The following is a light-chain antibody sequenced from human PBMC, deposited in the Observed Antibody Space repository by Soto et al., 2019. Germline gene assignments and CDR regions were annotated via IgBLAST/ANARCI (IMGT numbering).Light chain of an antibody. Sequence: EIVLTQSPGTLSLSPGERATLSCRASQSVSNNYLAWYQQKPGQAPSLLIFGASNRAPDIPDRFSGSGSGTDFTLTISRLEPEDFAVDFCQQYGSSVKTFGQGTKVEIK. CDR1: QSVSNNY. J-gene: IGKJ1*01. CDR2: GAS. V-gene: IGKV3-20*01. CDR3: QQYGSSVKT.